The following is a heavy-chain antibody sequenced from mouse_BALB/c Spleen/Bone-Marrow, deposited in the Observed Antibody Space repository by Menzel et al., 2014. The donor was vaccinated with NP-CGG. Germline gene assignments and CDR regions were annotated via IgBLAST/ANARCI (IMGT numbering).Heavy chain of an antibody. Sequence: VQLKESGGGLVQPGGSRKLSCAASGFTFSNFGMHWFRQSPEKGLEWVAFVSTGSTIIYYADTVKGRFTISRGNPENTLFLQMTSLRSEDTAIYYCARSHFYGNYFDYWGQGTTLTVSS. D-gene: IGHD2-1*01. CDR1: GFTFSNFG. CDR2: VSTGSTII. J-gene: IGHJ2*01. CDR3: ARSHFYGNYFDY. V-gene: IGHV5-17*02.